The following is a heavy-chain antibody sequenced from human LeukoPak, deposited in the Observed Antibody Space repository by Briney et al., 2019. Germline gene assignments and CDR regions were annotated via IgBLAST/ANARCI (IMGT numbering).Heavy chain of an antibody. CDR2: IYYSGST. V-gene: IGHV4-59*12. D-gene: IGHD2-21*02. CDR3: ARSETAPFYYYYGMDV. CDR1: GGSISSYY. J-gene: IGHJ6*02. Sequence: SETLSLTCTVSGGSISSYYWSWIRQPPGKGLEWIGYIYYSGSTNYNPSLKSRVTISVDTSKNQFSLKLSSVTAADTAVYYCARSETAPFYYYYGMDVWGQGTTVTVSS.